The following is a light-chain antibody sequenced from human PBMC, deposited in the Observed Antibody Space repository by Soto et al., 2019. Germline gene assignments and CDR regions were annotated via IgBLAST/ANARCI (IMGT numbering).Light chain of an antibody. CDR2: AAS. CDR1: QSISSF. J-gene: IGKJ1*01. Sequence: DIQMTQSPSSLSASEGDRVTITCRASQSISSFLNWYQQKPGKAPRLLIYAASSLQSGVPSRFSASGSGTDFTLTISSLQPEDFATYYCQQSYSTPETFGQGTKVEIK. CDR3: QQSYSTPET. V-gene: IGKV1-39*01.